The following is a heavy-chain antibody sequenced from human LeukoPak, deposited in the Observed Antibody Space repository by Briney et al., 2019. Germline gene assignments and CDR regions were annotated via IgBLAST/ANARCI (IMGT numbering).Heavy chain of an antibody. CDR1: GYTFTSYG. CDR2: ISAYNGNT. Sequence: ASVKVSCKASGYTFTSYGISWVRQAPGQGLEWMGWISAYNGNTNYAQKLQGRVTMTTDTSTSTAYMELRSLRSDDTAVYYCAMNRNAGATPGAFDIWGQGTMVTVSS. V-gene: IGHV1-18*01. CDR3: AMNRNAGATPGAFDI. D-gene: IGHD1-14*01. J-gene: IGHJ3*02.